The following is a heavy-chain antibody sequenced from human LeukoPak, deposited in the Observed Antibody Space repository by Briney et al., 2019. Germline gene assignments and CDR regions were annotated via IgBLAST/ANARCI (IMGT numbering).Heavy chain of an antibody. J-gene: IGHJ6*02. Sequence: ASVKVSCKASGYTFTSYDINWVRQATGQGLEWTGWMNPNSGNTGYAQKFQGRVTMTRNTSISTAYMELSSLRSEDTAVYYCARHCDFWSGYYYYYGMDVWGQGTTVTVSS. D-gene: IGHD3-3*01. V-gene: IGHV1-8*01. CDR2: MNPNSGNT. CDR3: ARHCDFWSGYYYYYGMDV. CDR1: GYTFTSYD.